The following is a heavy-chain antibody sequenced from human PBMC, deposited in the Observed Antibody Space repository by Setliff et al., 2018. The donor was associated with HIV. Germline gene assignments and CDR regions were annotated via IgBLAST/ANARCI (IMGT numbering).Heavy chain of an antibody. J-gene: IGHJ5*02. Sequence: SETLSLTCSVSGVSIVSGGFYFSWIRQHPGKGLEWLGTVYYTGKTYYNPSLQSRLTMSADTSKNQLYLKMNSVTAADTAVYYCARDLPELTGRSFDPWGQGIQVTVSS. V-gene: IGHV4-31*03. CDR1: GVSIVSGGFY. D-gene: IGHD7-27*01. CDR3: ARDLPELTGRSFDP. CDR2: VYYTGKT.